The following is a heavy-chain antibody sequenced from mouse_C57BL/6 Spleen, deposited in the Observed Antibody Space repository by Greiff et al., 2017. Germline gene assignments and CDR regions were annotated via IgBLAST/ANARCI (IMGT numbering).Heavy chain of an antibody. CDR3: TRRGYDGYYYAMDY. J-gene: IGHJ4*01. D-gene: IGHD2-3*01. V-gene: IGHV5-9-1*02. CDR1: GFTFSSYA. Sequence: EVKVVESGEGLVKPGGSLKLSCAASGFTFSSYAMSWVRQTPEKRLEWVAYISSGGDYIYYADTVKGRFTISRDNARNTLYLQMSSLKSEDTAMYYCTRRGYDGYYYAMDYWGQGTSVTVSS. CDR2: ISSGGDYI.